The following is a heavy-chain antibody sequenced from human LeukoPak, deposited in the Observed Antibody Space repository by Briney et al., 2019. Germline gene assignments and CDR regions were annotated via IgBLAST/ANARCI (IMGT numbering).Heavy chain of an antibody. D-gene: IGHD2/OR15-2a*01. CDR2: IWFDGGKI. CDR1: GFTLSNYG. Sequence: GRSLRPSCAAYGFTLSNYGMRWVRQAPGKGLEREAVIWFDGGKIYYADSVKGRFTISRDNSKNTLYLQMNSLRAEDTAVYHCVRDFTNIRGGGYFDNWGQGTLVTVSS. CDR3: VRDFTNIRGGGYFDN. V-gene: IGHV3-33*08. J-gene: IGHJ4*02.